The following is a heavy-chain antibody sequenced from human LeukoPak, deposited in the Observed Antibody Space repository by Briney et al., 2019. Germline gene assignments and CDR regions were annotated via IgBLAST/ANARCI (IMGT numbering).Heavy chain of an antibody. CDR2: INHSGST. V-gene: IGHV4-34*01. D-gene: IGHD6-19*01. J-gene: IGHJ4*02. Sequence: KPSETLSLTCAVYGGSFSGYYWSWIRQPPGKGLEWIGEINHSGSTNYNPSLKSRITISVDTSKNQFSLKLSSVTAADTAVYYCARRAYSSGFYYFDYWGQGTLVTVSS. CDR1: GGSFSGYY. CDR3: ARRAYSSGFYYFDY.